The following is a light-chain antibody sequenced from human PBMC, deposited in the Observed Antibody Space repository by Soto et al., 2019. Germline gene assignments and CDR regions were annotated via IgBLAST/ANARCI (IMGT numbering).Light chain of an antibody. CDR2: DAS. V-gene: IGKV1-5*01. CDR1: QSIDKW. Sequence: DIPMTQSPSTLSSSVGDTVTITCRASQSIDKWLAWYQQKPGKAPKLLIYDASSLEGGVPSRFSGSGSGTEFTLTISRLQPDDSATYYCQHYNSVFFSFGPGSKVDVK. CDR3: QHYNSVFFS. J-gene: IGKJ3*01.